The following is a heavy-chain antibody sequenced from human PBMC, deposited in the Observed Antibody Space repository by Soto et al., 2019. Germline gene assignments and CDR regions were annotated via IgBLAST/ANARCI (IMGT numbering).Heavy chain of an antibody. V-gene: IGHV3-23*01. CDR2: ISGSGGST. CDR3: AKEATGYSSSWYYYYYGMDV. CDR1: GFTFSSYA. D-gene: IGHD6-13*01. Sequence: GSLRLSCAASGFTFSSYAMSWVRQAPGKGLEWVSAISGSGGSTYYADSVKGRFTISRDNSKNTLYLQMNSLRAEDTAVYYCAKEATGYSSSWYYYYYGMDVWGQGTTVTVSS. J-gene: IGHJ6*02.